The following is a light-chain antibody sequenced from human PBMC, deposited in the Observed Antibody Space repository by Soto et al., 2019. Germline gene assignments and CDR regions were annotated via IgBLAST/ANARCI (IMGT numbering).Light chain of an antibody. CDR1: QNIRNF. Sequence: DIPMTQSPSSLSASVGDTVTITCRASQNIRNFLHWYQQKPGKAPKLLIFAASNLKSGVPSRFTASGSGTDFTLIISGLQPEDLATYYCQQSYSYIRAFGQGTTVEI. CDR3: QQSYSYIRA. J-gene: IGKJ1*01. CDR2: AAS. V-gene: IGKV1-39*01.